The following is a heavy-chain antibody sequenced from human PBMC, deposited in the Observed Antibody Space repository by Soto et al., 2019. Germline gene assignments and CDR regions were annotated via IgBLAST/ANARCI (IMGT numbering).Heavy chain of an antibody. Sequence: PGGSLSLSCAASGFTFSDHYMSWIRQAPGKGLEWVSYISSSGSTIYYVDSVKGRFTISRDNAKNSLYLQMNSLRAEDTAVYYCARDPRATRPKPLDYWGQGTLVTVSS. V-gene: IGHV3-11*01. CDR2: ISSSGSTI. D-gene: IGHD2-15*01. J-gene: IGHJ4*02. CDR3: ARDPRATRPKPLDY. CDR1: GFTFSDHY.